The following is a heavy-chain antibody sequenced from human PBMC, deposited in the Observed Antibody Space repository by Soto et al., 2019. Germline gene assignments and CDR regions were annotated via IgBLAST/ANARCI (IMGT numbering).Heavy chain of an antibody. V-gene: IGHV4-34*01. CDR2: INHSGST. D-gene: IGHD2-15*01. CDR1: GGSFSGYY. J-gene: IGHJ3*02. Sequence: PSETLSLTCAVYGGSFSGYYWSWIRQPPGKGLEWIGEINHSGSTNYNPSLKSRVTISVDTSKNQFSLKLSSVTAADTAVYYCARGVGYCSGGSCSATAFDIWGQETMVT. CDR3: ARGVGYCSGGSCSATAFDI.